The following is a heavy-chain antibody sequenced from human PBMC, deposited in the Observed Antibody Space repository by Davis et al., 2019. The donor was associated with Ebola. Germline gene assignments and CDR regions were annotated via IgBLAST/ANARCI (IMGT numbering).Heavy chain of an antibody. CDR3: ARDWIWGCYYSQRGPFDY. CDR1: GGSFSGYY. Sequence: MPSETLSLTCAVYGGSFSGYYWSWIRQPPGKGLEWIGEINHSGSTNYNPSLKSRVTISVDTSKNQFSLKLSSVTAADTAVYYCARDWIWGCYYSQRGPFDYWGQGTLVTVSS. V-gene: IGHV4-34*01. J-gene: IGHJ4*02. CDR2: INHSGST. D-gene: IGHD1-26*01.